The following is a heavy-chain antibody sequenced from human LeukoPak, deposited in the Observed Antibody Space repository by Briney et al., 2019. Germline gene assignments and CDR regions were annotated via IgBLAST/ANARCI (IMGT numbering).Heavy chain of an antibody. J-gene: IGHJ4*02. D-gene: IGHD3-10*01. CDR2: ISASGSHT. Sequence: PGGSLRLSCSASEFTFSSYDMNWVRQAPGRGLEWVSTISASGSHTYYADSVKGRFAISRDNSGNTLTLQMHSLRVEDTAVYYCVRRVQLDFWGQGTLVSVSP. CDR3: VRRVQLDF. CDR1: EFTFSSYD. V-gene: IGHV3-23*01.